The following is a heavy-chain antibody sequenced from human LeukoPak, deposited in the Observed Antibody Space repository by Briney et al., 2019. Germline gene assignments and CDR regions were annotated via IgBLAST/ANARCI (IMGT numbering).Heavy chain of an antibody. D-gene: IGHD6-13*01. V-gene: IGHV6-1*01. CDR2: TYYRSKWYN. CDR1: GDSVSSNSAA. Sequence: SQTLSLTCAISGDSVSSNSAAWNWIRQSPSRGLEWLGRTYYRSKWYNDYAVSVKSRITINPDTSKNQFSLQLNSVTPEDTAVYYCAKDGRRIAAADLTYYFDYWGQGTLVTVSS. CDR3: AKDGRRIAAADLTYYFDY. J-gene: IGHJ4*02.